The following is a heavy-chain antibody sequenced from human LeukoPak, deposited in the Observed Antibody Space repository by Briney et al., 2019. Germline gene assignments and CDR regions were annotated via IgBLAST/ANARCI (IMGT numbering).Heavy chain of an antibody. V-gene: IGHV3-30*02. Sequence: GGSLRLSCVASGFTYSHNGMHWVRQAPGKGLEWVAFIQYDGNTIFYADSVKGRFTISRDNSKNTLYLQMNSLRTDDTAVYYCARGWHCSSTSCYGGFDYWGQGTLVTVSS. CDR2: IQYDGNTI. D-gene: IGHD2-2*01. CDR1: GFTYSHNG. J-gene: IGHJ4*02. CDR3: ARGWHCSSTSCYGGFDY.